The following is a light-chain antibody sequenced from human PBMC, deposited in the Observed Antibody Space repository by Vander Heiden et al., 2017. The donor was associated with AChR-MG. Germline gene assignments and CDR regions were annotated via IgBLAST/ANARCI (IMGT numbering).Light chain of an antibody. Sequence: YLVTHPPSVSVAPGPPATITRGGDQFGSKSVHWYQQKPGQAPGRVVYDASDRPPGIPERFSGASSGNTATLTINRVEAGDEADYDCQVWDSIFHHAVFGGGTKLTVL. CDR2: DAS. CDR1: QFGSKS. CDR3: QVWDSIFHHAV. J-gene: IGLJ2*01. V-gene: IGLV3-21*02.